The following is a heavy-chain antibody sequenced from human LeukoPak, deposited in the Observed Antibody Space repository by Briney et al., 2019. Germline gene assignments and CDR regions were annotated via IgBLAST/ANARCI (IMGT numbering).Heavy chain of an antibody. CDR2: ISSSRSYI. J-gene: IGHJ3*02. V-gene: IGHV3-21*01. CDR3: ARDSSWFDAFDI. CDR1: GFTFSIYS. D-gene: IGHD6-13*01. Sequence: GGSLILSCAASGFTFSIYSMNWVRQAPGKVLEWVSSISSSRSYIYYADSVKGRFTISRDNAKNSMYLQMNSLRAEDTAVYYCARDSSWFDAFDIWGQGTMVTVSS.